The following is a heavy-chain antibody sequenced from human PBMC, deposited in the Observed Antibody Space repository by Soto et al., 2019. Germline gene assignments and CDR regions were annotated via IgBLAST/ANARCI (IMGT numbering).Heavy chain of an antibody. CDR2: INDSGSS. V-gene: IGHV4-34*01. CDR3: ARGRRRMAMARGSNGMGV. D-gene: IGHD3-10*01. Sequence: PSETLSLTCAVYGGSFSDYNWNWIRQPPGKGLEWIGEINDSGSSNYNPSLKSRVTISVDTSKKQFSLKLSSVTAADTAVYYCARGRRRMAMARGSNGMGVWGQGTTVTSP. CDR1: GGSFSDYN. J-gene: IGHJ6*02.